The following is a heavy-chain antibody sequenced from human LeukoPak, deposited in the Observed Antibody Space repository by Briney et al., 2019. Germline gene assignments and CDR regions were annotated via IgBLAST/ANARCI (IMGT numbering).Heavy chain of an antibody. Sequence: GALRLSCTASGFTFGDYAMSWFRQAPGKGLEWVGFIRSKAYGGTTEYAASVKGRFTISRDDSKSIAYLQMNSLKTEDTAVYYCTRDSGVETYYDYVWGSPYFDYWGQGTLVTVSS. CDR2: IRSKAYGGTT. D-gene: IGHD3-16*01. CDR3: TRDSGVETYYDYVWGSPYFDY. CDR1: GFTFGDYA. J-gene: IGHJ4*02. V-gene: IGHV3-49*03.